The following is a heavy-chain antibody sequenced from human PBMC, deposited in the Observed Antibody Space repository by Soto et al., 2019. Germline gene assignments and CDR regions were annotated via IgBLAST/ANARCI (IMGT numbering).Heavy chain of an antibody. CDR1: GFTFSNYG. CDR2: LPEVGTNT. D-gene: IGHD1-26*01. Sequence: EVQLLESGGGLVQPGRSLRLSCAASGFTFSNYGMSWVRQAPGKGLEWVSALPEVGTNTYYADSVKGRFTISRDNSKNSLFLQINNLRAGNAPVYYCAKKSGVGATWYFDYWGQGTVVTVSS. J-gene: IGHJ4*02. V-gene: IGHV3-23*01. CDR3: AKKSGVGATWYFDY.